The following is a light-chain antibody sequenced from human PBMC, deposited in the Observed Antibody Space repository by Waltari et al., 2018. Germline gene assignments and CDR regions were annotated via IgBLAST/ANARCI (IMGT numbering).Light chain of an antibody. V-gene: IGLV2-11*01. CDR2: DVT. CDR3: CSYAGGSYV. Sequence: QSALTQPRSVSGSPGQSVTLSCAGTSSDVGGYKYVSWYQQPPGKAPKLMISDVTQRPSGVPGRFSGSKSGTTASLTISGLQAEDEAEYYCCSYAGGSYVFGTGTKVTVL. CDR1: SSDVGGYKY. J-gene: IGLJ1*01.